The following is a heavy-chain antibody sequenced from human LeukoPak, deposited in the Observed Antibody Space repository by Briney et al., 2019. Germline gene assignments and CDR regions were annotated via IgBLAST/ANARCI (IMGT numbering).Heavy chain of an antibody. J-gene: IGHJ4*02. V-gene: IGHV4-34*10. D-gene: IGHD5-12*01. CDR3: ARGSGYSGYE. CDR2: ISHSGST. Sequence: SETLSLTCVVSGGSLTDYHWNWIRQSPGKGLEWIGEISHSGSTTYNPSLKSRLTMSVDTSKNQFSLKLSSVTAADTAVYYCARGSGYSGYEWGQGTLVTVSS. CDR1: GGSLTDYH.